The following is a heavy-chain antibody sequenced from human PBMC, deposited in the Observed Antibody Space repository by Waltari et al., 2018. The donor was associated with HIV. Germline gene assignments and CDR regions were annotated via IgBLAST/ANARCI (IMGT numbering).Heavy chain of an antibody. D-gene: IGHD3-16*01. J-gene: IGHJ3*01. V-gene: IGHV4-34*01. CDR2: INHNGVT. Sequence: RGAGPLKPSGNLSLACAVYGGSLGGYFWAWIRQPPGGGPEGIGEINHNGVTNYKSSLGGRVALSVDTSKNQFSVEVASVTAADTALYFWVRGAYEYVRGSQPGNAFEVRGQGTPVIVS. CDR1: GGSLGGYF. CDR3: VRGAYEYVRGSQPGNAFEV.